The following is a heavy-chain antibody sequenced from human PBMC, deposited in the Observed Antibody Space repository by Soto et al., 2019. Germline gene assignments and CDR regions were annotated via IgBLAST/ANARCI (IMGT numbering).Heavy chain of an antibody. V-gene: IGHV3-30-3*01. CDR2: ISYDGSNK. D-gene: IGHD6-13*01. CDR1: GFTFSSYA. Sequence: GGSLRLSCAASGFTFSSYAMHWVRQAPGKGLEWVAVISYDGSNKYYADSVKGRFTISRDNSKNTLYLQMNSLRAEDTAVYYCARDPYSSSWDGPDYWGQGTLVTVSS. CDR3: ARDPYSSSWDGPDY. J-gene: IGHJ4*02.